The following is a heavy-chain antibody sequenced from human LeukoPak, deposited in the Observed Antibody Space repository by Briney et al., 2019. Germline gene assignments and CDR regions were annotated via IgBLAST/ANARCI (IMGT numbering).Heavy chain of an antibody. CDR3: ARSSYYYAADAFDI. V-gene: IGHV4-4*02. CDR2: IYHSGST. CDR1: GGSISSSNW. J-gene: IGHJ3*02. D-gene: IGHD3-10*01. Sequence: SGTLSLTCAVSGGSISSSNWWSWVRQPPGKGLEWIGEIYHSGSTNYNPSLNSRVTISVDTSKTQFSLKLSSVTAADTAVYYCARSSYYYAADAFDIWGQGTMVTVSS.